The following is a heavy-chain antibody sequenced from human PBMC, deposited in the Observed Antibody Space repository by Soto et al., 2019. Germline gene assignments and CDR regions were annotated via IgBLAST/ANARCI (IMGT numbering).Heavy chain of an antibody. CDR3: ARHPRGSIPYYMDV. CDR2: MDYSGST. J-gene: IGHJ6*03. V-gene: IGHV4-39*01. Sequence: QLQLQESGPGLVKPSETLSFTCTVSGDSIGSSSHYWGWIRQPPGKGLEWIGCMDYSGSTHYNPSLRGRVSISVDTSTNQFSLRLTSVTAADTAVYYCARHPRGSIPYYMDVWGKGTTVSVSS. D-gene: IGHD3-10*01. CDR1: GDSIGSSSHY.